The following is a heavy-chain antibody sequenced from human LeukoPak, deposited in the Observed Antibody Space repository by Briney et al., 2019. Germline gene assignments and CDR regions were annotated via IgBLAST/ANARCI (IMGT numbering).Heavy chain of an antibody. D-gene: IGHD3-10*01. J-gene: IGHJ5*02. CDR2: IYGGDNT. V-gene: IGHV3-66*01. CDR1: GFTVSSNY. CDR3: AREHSFPFHYYDP. Sequence: PGGSLRLSCAASGFTVSSNYMNWVRQAPGKGLEWVSVIYGGDNTYYADSVKGRFTIPRDNSKNTLYLQMSSLRAEDTAVYYCAREHSFPFHYYDPWGQGTLVTVSS.